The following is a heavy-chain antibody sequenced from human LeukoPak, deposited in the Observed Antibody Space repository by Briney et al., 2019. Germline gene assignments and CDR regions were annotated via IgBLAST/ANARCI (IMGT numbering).Heavy chain of an antibody. V-gene: IGHV3-7*01. J-gene: IGHJ6*03. CDR3: ARAPRGYAYYMDV. Sequence: SCKASGGTFSSYAISWVRQAPGKGLKWVANIKQDGSEKYYVDSVKGRFTISRDNAKNSLYLQMNSLRAEDTAVYYCARAPRGYAYYMDVWGKGTTVTISS. CDR2: IKQDGSEK. CDR1: GGTFSSYA. D-gene: IGHD5-12*01.